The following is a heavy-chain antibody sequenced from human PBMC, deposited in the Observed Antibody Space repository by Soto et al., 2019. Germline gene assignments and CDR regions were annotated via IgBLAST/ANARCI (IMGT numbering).Heavy chain of an antibody. V-gene: IGHV4-34*01. J-gene: IGHJ4*02. D-gene: IGHD6-25*01. Sequence: QVQLQQWGAGLLKPSETLSLTCAVYGGSFSGYYWSWIRQPPGKGLEWIEEINHSGSTNYNPSLKSRVTISVDTSKNQFSLKLSSVTAADTAVYYCARVSRGYPLISLFDYWGQGTLVTVSS. CDR3: ARVSRGYPLISLFDY. CDR2: INHSGST. CDR1: GGSFSGYY.